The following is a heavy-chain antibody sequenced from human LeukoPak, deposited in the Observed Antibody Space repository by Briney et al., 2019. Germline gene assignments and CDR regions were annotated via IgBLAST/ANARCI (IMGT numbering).Heavy chain of an antibody. D-gene: IGHD6-19*01. J-gene: IGHJ3*02. V-gene: IGHV4-34*01. CDR1: GGSFSGYY. CDR2: INHSGST. CDR3: ARAISSGWYPDAFDI. Sequence: KSSETLSLTCTVYGGSFSGYYWSWIRQPPGKGLEWIGEINHSGSTNYNPSLKSRVTISVDTSKNQFSLKLGSVTAADTAVYYCARAISSGWYPDAFDIWGQGTMVTVSS.